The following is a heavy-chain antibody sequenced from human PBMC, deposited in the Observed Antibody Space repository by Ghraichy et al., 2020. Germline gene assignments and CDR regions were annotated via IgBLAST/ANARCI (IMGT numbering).Heavy chain of an antibody. V-gene: IGHV3-74*03. Sequence: GESLNISCAASGFTFSNYWMHWVRLPPGKGLVWVSRINNDGSSTTYADSVKGRFTISRDNAKNTLYLQMDSLRAEDTAVYYCARHPYSSGWYGMDVWGQGTTVTVSS. CDR2: INNDGSST. CDR3: ARHPYSSGWYGMDV. J-gene: IGHJ6*02. CDR1: GFTFSNYW. D-gene: IGHD6-19*01.